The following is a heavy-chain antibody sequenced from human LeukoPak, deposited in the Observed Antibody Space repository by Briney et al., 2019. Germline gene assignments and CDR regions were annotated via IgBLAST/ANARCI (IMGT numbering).Heavy chain of an antibody. CDR2: IYDSGST. V-gene: IGHV4-59*01. CDR1: GGSINNYC. D-gene: IGHD6-13*01. J-gene: IGHJ3*01. Sequence: PSETLSLTCAVSGGSINNYCWSWIRQPPGKGLEWIGYIYDSGSTNYNPSLKSRVTTSLDTSKNQVSLELSSVTAADTAVYYCARAGAGGPRRALDVWGQGTMVTVSS. CDR3: ARAGAGGPRRALDV.